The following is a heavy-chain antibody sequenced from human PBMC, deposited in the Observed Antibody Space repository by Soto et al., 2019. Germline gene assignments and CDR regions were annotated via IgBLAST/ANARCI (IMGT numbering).Heavy chain of an antibody. CDR3: ARDSGRVSPVFDY. CDR2: IWFDGSKK. D-gene: IGHD3-10*01. CDR1: GFTFSSYG. J-gene: IGHJ4*02. Sequence: QVQLVESGGGVIQPGRSLRLSCAASGFTFSSYGLHWVRQAPGKGLEWVAVIWFDGSKKYYAESVKGRFTISRDDSWRMLCRQLNSLRGEDTVTYYCARDSGRVSPVFDYWGQGTLVTVSS. V-gene: IGHV3-33*01.